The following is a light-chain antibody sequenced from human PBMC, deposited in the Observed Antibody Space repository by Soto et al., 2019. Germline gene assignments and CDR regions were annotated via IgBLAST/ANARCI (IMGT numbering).Light chain of an antibody. CDR3: QESYSTPSWT. Sequence: IQLTQSPSSLSASVGDRVTITCRASQGISSALAWYQQKPGKAPKLLISGASTLQSGVPSRFSASGSGTDFTLTISGLQPEDFATYYCQESYSTPSWTFGQGTKVDIK. J-gene: IGKJ1*01. CDR1: QGISSA. V-gene: IGKV1-39*01. CDR2: GAS.